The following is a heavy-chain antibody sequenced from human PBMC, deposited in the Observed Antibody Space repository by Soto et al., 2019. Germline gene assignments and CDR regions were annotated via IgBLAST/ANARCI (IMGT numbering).Heavy chain of an antibody. CDR3: AKLYSTTWYLFDS. V-gene: IGHV3-23*01. CDR1: GFTLSGYA. D-gene: IGHD6-13*01. CDR2: ISGNGVNT. Sequence: GGSLRLSCAASGFTLSGYAMDWVRQAPGKGPEWVSGISGNGVNTYYADSVEGRFTIAGDNPKNTLYLQMNSLRAEDMAVYYCAKLYSTTWYLFDSWGQGTLVTVSS. J-gene: IGHJ4*02.